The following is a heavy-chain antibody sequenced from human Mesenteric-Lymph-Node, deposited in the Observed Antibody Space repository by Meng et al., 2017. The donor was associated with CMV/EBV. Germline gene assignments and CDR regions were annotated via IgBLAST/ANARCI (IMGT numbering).Heavy chain of an antibody. Sequence: GFAFSSYGMHWVRQAPGKGLEWVAIISYDGSHMYYGDSVKGRFTISRDNAKNTLFLQMNSLRAEDTAVYYCARTGGTYYYDSSGYRPFDHWGQGMLVTVSS. CDR1: GFAFSSYG. V-gene: IGHV3-33*05. CDR3: ARTGGTYYYDSSGYRPFDH. D-gene: IGHD3-22*01. J-gene: IGHJ4*02. CDR2: ISYDGSHM.